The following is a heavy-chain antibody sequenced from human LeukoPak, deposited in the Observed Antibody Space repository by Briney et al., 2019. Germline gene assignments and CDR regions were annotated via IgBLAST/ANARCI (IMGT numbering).Heavy chain of an antibody. J-gene: IGHJ4*02. CDR1: GYTFRSYS. CDR3: ARDSGWELEQFYFDY. CDR2: TSPSNGNT. Sequence: ASVNVSCTASGYTFRSYSISWVRQAPGQGLEWMGWTSPSNGNTNYAQKLQDRVTMTTDTSTRTVYMELRSLRSDDTAVYYCARDSGWELEQFYFDYWGQGTLVTVSS. D-gene: IGHD1/OR15-1a*01. V-gene: IGHV1-18*01.